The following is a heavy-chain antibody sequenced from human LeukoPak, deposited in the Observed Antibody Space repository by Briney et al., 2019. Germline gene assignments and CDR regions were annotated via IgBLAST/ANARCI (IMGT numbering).Heavy chain of an antibody. D-gene: IGHD4/OR15-4a*01. CDR2: SNSDGSIT. V-gene: IGHV3-74*01. CDR1: GFTFSSYW. CDR3: ARANLGAFDV. Sequence: TGGSLRLSCAASGFTFSSYWMHWVRQAPGKGLVWVSRSNSDGSITNYADSVKGRFTISIDNARNTLFLQMNSLRAEDTAVYYCARANLGAFDVWGQGTMVTVSS. J-gene: IGHJ3*01.